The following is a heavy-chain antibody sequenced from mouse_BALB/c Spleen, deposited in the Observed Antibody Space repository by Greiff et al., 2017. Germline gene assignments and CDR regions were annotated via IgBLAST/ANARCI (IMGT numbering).Heavy chain of an antibody. CDR2: IYPGDGDT. Sequence: QVQLQQSGPELVKPGASVKISCKASGYAFSSSWMNWVKQRPGQGLEWIGRIYPGDGDTNYNGKFKGKATLTADKSSSTAYMQLSSLTSVDSAVYFCARSSYDYLFDYWGQGTTLTVSS. CDR3: ARSSYDYLFDY. D-gene: IGHD2-4*01. V-gene: IGHV1-82*01. CDR1: GYAFSSSW. J-gene: IGHJ2*01.